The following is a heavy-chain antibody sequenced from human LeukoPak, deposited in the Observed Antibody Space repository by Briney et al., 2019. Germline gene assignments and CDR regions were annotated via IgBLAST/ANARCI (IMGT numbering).Heavy chain of an antibody. Sequence: GASVKVSCKASVYTFTVYFLYWGRRGHGPGIGLMGGINTNSGDTSYTQTFQCRVNMTRDTYISTAYMELSSLRSDDTAVYYCARAQSLTAPAFTFANSWGQGTLVTVSS. V-gene: IGHV1-2*02. CDR2: INTNSGDT. CDR1: VYTFTVYF. J-gene: IGHJ4*02. CDR3: ARAQSLTAPAFTFANS. D-gene: IGHD6-13*01.